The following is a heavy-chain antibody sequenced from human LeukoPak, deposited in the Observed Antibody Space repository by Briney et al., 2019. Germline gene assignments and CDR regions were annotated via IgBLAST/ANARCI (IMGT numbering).Heavy chain of an antibody. J-gene: IGHJ4*02. CDR2: ISSSGSTI. Sequence: GGSLRLSCAASGFTFSSYEMNWVRQAPGKGLEGVSYISSSGSTIYYADSVKGRFTISRDNAKNSLYLQMNSLRAEDTAVYYCARDMRKSGSSWYSLFDYWGQGTLVTVSS. D-gene: IGHD6-13*01. CDR1: GFTFSSYE. CDR3: ARDMRKSGSSWYSLFDY. V-gene: IGHV3-48*03.